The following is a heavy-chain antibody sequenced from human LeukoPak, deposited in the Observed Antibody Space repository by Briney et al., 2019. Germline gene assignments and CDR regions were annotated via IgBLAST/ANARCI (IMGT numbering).Heavy chain of an antibody. D-gene: IGHD2-2*01. V-gene: IGHV1-18*01. CDR2: ISAYNGNT. Sequence: ASVKVSCKASGHTFTSHGISWVRQAPGQGLEWMGWISAYNGNTNYAQKLQGRVTMTTDTSTSTAYMDLRSLRSDDTAVYYCARALYCCSTSCSENWFDPWGQGTLVTVSS. CDR3: ARALYCCSTSCSENWFDP. CDR1: GHTFTSHG. J-gene: IGHJ5*02.